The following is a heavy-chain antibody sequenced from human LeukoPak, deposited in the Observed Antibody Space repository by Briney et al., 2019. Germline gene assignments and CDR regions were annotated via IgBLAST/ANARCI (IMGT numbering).Heavy chain of an antibody. CDR1: GGSISSYY. CDR2: IYYSGST. Sequence: SETLSLTCTVSGGSISSYYWSWIRQPPGKGLEWIGYIYYSGSTNYNPSLKSRVTISVDTSKNQFSLKLSSVAAADMAVYYCARVEDARGWFDPWGQGTLVTVSS. D-gene: IGHD3-3*01. J-gene: IGHJ5*02. CDR3: ARVEDARGWFDP. V-gene: IGHV4-59*08.